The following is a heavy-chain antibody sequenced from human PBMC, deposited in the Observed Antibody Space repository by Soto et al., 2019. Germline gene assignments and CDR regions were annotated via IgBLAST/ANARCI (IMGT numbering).Heavy chain of an antibody. CDR2: INPNGGGT. Sequence: ASVKVSCKASGYTFTGYYMHWVRQAPGQGLEWMGWINPNGGGTNYAQKFQGRVTMTRDTSISTAYMELSRLRSDDTAVYYCARERRARYYSYGMDVWGQGTTVTVSS. J-gene: IGHJ6*02. D-gene: IGHD2-15*01. V-gene: IGHV1-2*02. CDR1: GYTFTGYY. CDR3: ARERRARYYSYGMDV.